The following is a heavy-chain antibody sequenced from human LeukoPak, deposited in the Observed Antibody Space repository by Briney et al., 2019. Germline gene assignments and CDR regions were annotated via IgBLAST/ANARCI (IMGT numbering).Heavy chain of an antibody. CDR1: GFTFNAYS. Sequence: GGSLRLSCAASGFTFNAYSMTWGRQAPGKGLEWISYISSSGSTIYYADSVKGRFTVSRDNARNSLYLQMDSLRDDDTAVYHCARSAMDVWGKGTTVTVSS. CDR3: ARSAMDV. J-gene: IGHJ6*04. V-gene: IGHV3-48*02. CDR2: ISSSGSTI.